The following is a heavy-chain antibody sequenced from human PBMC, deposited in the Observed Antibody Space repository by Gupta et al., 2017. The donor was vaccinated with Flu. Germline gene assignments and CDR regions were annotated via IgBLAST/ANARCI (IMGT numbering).Heavy chain of an antibody. CDR2: MKSKTDGGTT. V-gene: IGHV3-15*01. J-gene: IGHJ4*02. D-gene: IGHD4-4*01. Sequence: SWVRQAPGKGLEWVGRMKSKTDGGTTDYAAPVKGRFTISRDDSKNTLYLQMNSLKTEDTAVYYCTTEELATVTFFLGIIDYWGQGTLVTVSS. CDR3: TTEELATVTFFLGIIDY.